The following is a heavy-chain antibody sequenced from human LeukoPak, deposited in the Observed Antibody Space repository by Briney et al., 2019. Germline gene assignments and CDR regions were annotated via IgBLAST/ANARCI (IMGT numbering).Heavy chain of an antibody. D-gene: IGHD3-22*01. CDR2: IYYSGST. CDR3: ARHHERSGYRAVDY. V-gene: IGHV4-59*01. J-gene: IGHJ4*02. CDR1: GGSISSYY. Sequence: SETLSLTCTVSGGSISSYYWSWIRQPPGKGLEWIGYIYYSGSTNYNPSLKSRVTISVDTSMNQFSLKMSSVTSADTAVYYCARHHERSGYRAVDYSGQGTLVTVSS.